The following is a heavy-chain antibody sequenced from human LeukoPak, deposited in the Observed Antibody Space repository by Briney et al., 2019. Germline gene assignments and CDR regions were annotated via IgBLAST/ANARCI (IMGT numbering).Heavy chain of an antibody. V-gene: IGHV3-11*04. CDR3: VRDQGTTMTSYAFDI. J-gene: IGHJ3*02. CDR2: ISSSGSTI. D-gene: IGHD1-14*01. Sequence: GGSLRLSCAASGFTFSDYYMSWIRQAPGKGLEWVSYISSSGSTIYYADSVKGRFTIPRDNAKKSLFLQMHSLRAEDTALYFCVRDQGTTMTSYAFDIWGLGTLVTVSS. CDR1: GFTFSDYY.